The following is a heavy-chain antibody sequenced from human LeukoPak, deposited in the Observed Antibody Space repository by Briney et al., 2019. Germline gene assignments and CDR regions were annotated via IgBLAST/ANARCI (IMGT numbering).Heavy chain of an antibody. CDR1: GFTFRSYG. CDR3: AKGYGESHFDS. J-gene: IGHJ4*02. D-gene: IGHD5-18*01. V-gene: IGHV3-30*02. Sequence: GGSLRLSCSASGFTFRSYGMHWARQAPGKGLEWVAFIRFDGSNQYYADSVKGRFTISRDNSNNTLSLQMNTLRGDDTAVYFCAKGYGESHFDSWGQGTLVTVSS. CDR2: IRFDGSNQ.